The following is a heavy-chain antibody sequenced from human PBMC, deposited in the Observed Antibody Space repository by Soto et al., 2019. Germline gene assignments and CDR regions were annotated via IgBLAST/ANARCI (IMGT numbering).Heavy chain of an antibody. Sequence: PSETLSLTCTVSGGSISSYYWSWIRQPPGKGLEWIGYIYYSGSTNYNPSLKSRVTISVDTSKNQFSLKLSSVTAADTAVYYCASSYYDILTGYLYGMDVWGQGTTVTVSS. CDR2: IYYSGST. D-gene: IGHD3-9*01. J-gene: IGHJ6*02. V-gene: IGHV4-59*01. CDR3: ASSYYDILTGYLYGMDV. CDR1: GGSISSYY.